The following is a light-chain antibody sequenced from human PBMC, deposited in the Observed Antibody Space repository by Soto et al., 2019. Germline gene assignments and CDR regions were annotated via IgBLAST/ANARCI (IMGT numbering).Light chain of an antibody. CDR2: GNN. Sequence: QSVLTQPPSVSGAPGQRVTISCTGSSSNIGANYDVHWYQHRPGTAPKLLIFGNNNRPSGVPDRFSDSKSGTSASLAITGLQAEDEGDYYCQSYDSTLSARYVFGTGTKLTVL. J-gene: IGLJ1*01. CDR1: SSNIGANYD. CDR3: QSYDSTLSARYV. V-gene: IGLV1-40*01.